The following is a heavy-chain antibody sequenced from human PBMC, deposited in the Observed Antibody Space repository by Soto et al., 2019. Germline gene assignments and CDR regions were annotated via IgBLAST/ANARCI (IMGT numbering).Heavy chain of an antibody. CDR2: LKRDGTEK. CDR1: GFTFSSYW. V-gene: IGHV3-7*01. CDR3: ARSGNYFLDP. Sequence: GGSLRLSCADSGFTFSSYWMNWVRQAPGKGLEWVANLKRDGTEKYYVDSVKGRFTISRDNSKNTLYLQMDSRRAEDTAVYYCARSGNYFLDPWGQGTLVTVSS. J-gene: IGHJ5*02. D-gene: IGHD1-26*01.